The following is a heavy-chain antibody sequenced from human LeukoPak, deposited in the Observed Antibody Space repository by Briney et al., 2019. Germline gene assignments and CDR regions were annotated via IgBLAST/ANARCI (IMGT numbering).Heavy chain of an antibody. D-gene: IGHD3-16*01. CDR3: ARDRAVTQVWVEFDS. CDR2: IRDSGAT. CDR1: GFSVSNYY. Sequence: PGGSLRLSCAGSGFSVSNYYMNWVRQAPGKGLEWVSLIRDSGATFYADSVKGRFTISRDNSKNTIYLQMNRLRVEDTVVYFCARDRAVTQVWVEFDSWGQGTQVTVSS. V-gene: IGHV3-66*03. J-gene: IGHJ5*01.